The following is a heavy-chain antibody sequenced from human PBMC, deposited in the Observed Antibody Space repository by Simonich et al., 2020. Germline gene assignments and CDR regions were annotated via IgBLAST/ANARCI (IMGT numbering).Heavy chain of an antibody. D-gene: IGHD6-13*01. Sequence: EVQLVESGGGLVQPGRSLRLSCAASGFTFVDCAMHWVRQAPGKGLGWVSGISWKSGSIGYADSVKGRFTISRDNAKNSLYLQMNSLRAEDTALYYCAKDVAAAGTEYFQHWGQGTLVTVSS. CDR3: AKDVAAAGTEYFQH. V-gene: IGHV3-9*01. CDR1: GFTFVDCA. CDR2: ISWKSGSI. J-gene: IGHJ1*01.